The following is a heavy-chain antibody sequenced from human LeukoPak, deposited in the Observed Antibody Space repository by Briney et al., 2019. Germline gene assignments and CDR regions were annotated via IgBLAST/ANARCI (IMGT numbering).Heavy chain of an antibody. CDR2: IYNSGST. V-gene: IGHV4-59*01. J-gene: IGHJ5*02. D-gene: IGHD3-10*01. Sequence: SETLSLTCTVSGGSINSYYWNWIRQSPGKGLGWIGYIYNSGSTNYNPSLKSRVTISVDTSKNQFSLTLKSVTAADTAVYYCARDSGPWGVFDPWGQGTLVTVSS. CDR3: ARDSGPWGVFDP. CDR1: GGSINSYY.